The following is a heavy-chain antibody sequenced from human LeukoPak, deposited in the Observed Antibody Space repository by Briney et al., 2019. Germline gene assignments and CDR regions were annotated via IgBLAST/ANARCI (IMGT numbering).Heavy chain of an antibody. J-gene: IGHJ4*02. CDR1: GFTFSSYA. D-gene: IGHD2-21*02. CDR2: ISGSGDNT. V-gene: IGHV3-23*01. CDR3: AKDFVVVPGNVNYFDY. Sequence: GGSLRLSCAASGFTFSSYAMSWVRQAPGKGLEWVSAISGSGDNTYYADSVKGRFTVSRDNSKNTLYVQMKSLRAEDTAVYYCAKDFVVVPGNVNYFDYWGQGTLVTVSS.